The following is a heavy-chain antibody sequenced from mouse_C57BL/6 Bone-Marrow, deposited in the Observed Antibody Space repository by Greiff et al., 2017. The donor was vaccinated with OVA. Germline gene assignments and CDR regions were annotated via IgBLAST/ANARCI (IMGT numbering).Heavy chain of an antibody. CDR2: INPDSSTI. V-gene: IGHV4-1*01. CDR1: GFDFSSYW. D-gene: IGHD2-1*01. Sequence: EVQLVESGGGLVQPGGSLKLSCAASGFDFSSYWMSWVRRAPGKGLEWIGEINPDSSTINYAPSLKDKFIISRDNANTTLYLQMSKVRSEDTALDYYARTPYDCNYGSYAMDYWGQGTSVTVSS. J-gene: IGHJ4*01. CDR3: ARTPYDCNYGSYAMDY.